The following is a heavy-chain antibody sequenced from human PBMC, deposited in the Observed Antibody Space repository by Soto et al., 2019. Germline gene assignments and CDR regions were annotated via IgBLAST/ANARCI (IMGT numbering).Heavy chain of an antibody. Sequence: PGGSLRLSCAASGFTFSSYEMNWVRQAPGKGLEWVGHIKSKSDDGTTDYAAPVKGRFTISRDDSKNTLYLEMNSLQSEDTALYYCNTYGVGATNSWFDPWGQGTLVTVSS. D-gene: IGHD1-26*01. J-gene: IGHJ5*01. CDR1: GFTFSSYE. CDR2: IKSKSDDGTT. V-gene: IGHV3-15*01. CDR3: NTYGVGATNSWFDP.